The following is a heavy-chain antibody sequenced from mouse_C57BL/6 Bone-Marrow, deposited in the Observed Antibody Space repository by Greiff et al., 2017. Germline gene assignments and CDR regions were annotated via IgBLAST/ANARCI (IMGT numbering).Heavy chain of an antibody. D-gene: IGHD1-1*01. CDR1: GFTFSDYG. Sequence: DVMLVESGGGLVQPGGSLKLSCAASGFTFSDYGMAWVRQAPRKGPEWVAFISNLAYSIYYADTVTGRFTISRENAKNNLYLEMSSLRSEDTAMYYCARHLNYYGSSLYYYAMDYWGQGTSVTVSS. CDR2: ISNLAYSI. V-gene: IGHV5-15*01. CDR3: ARHLNYYGSSLYYYAMDY. J-gene: IGHJ4*01.